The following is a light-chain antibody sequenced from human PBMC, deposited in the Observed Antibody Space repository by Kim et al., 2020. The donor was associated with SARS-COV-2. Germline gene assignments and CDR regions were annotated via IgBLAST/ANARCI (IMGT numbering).Light chain of an antibody. CDR1: QSVRRSS. V-gene: IGKV3-20*01. CDR3: QQYGSSSWT. Sequence: SPGERDTLSCRASQSVRRSSFAWYRQKPRQAPRLLIYGASSRATGIPDRFSGSGSGTDFTLTISRLEPEDFAVYYCQQYGSSSWTFGQATKVSIK. J-gene: IGKJ1*01. CDR2: GAS.